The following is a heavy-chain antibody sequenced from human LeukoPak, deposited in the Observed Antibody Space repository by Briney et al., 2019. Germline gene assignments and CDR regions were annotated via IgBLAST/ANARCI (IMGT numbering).Heavy chain of an antibody. CDR1: GYSISSGYY. Sequence: SETLSLTCTVSGYSISSGYYWGWIRQPPGKGLEWIGSIYYSGSTYYNPSLKSRVTISVDTSKNQFSLKLSSVTAADTAVYYCARENSYDFVWGSFRAYYYYYMDVWGKGTTVTVSS. D-gene: IGHD3-16*02. V-gene: IGHV4-38-2*02. J-gene: IGHJ6*03. CDR2: IYYSGST. CDR3: ARENSYDFVWGSFRAYYYYYMDV.